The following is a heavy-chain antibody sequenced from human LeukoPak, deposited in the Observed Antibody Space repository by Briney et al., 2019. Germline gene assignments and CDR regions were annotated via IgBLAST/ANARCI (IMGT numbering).Heavy chain of an antibody. D-gene: IGHD4-17*01. Sequence: GGSLRLSCAASGFXVSSNYMSWVRQAPGKGLEWVSVIYSGGSTYYADSVKGRFTIPRHNSKNTLYLQMNSLRAEDTAVYYCARDSTVGYYYGMDVWGQGTTVTVSS. CDR2: IYSGGST. CDR1: GFXVSSNY. V-gene: IGHV3-53*04. CDR3: ARDSTVGYYYGMDV. J-gene: IGHJ6*02.